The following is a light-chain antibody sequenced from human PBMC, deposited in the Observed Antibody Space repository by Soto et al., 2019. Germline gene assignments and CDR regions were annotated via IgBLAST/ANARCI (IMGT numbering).Light chain of an antibody. J-gene: IGKJ1*01. Sequence: DIQMTQSPSTLSASVGDRVTITCRASQSISSWLAWYQQKPGKAPKLLIYKASSLESGVPSRFSGSGSGTEFTLTISSLQPDDFATYYCQQYNSLWATFGQGTKVDIK. V-gene: IGKV1-5*03. CDR2: KAS. CDR1: QSISSW. CDR3: QQYNSLWAT.